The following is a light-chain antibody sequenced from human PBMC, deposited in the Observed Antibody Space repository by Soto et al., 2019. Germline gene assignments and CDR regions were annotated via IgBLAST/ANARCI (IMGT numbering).Light chain of an antibody. CDR1: QSVNSNY. CDR3: QQYGSTPFT. J-gene: IGKJ3*01. CDR2: GAS. V-gene: IGKV3-20*01. Sequence: ETVLTQSPGTLSLSPGERGTLSCRASQSVNSNYLAWYQQKHGQAPRLLIYGASSRATGIPDRFSGSASGTDFTLTISRLEPEDFAVYYCQQYGSTPFTFGPGTKVDIK.